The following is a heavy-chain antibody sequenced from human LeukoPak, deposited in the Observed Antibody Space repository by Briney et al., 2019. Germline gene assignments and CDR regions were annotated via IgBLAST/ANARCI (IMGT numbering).Heavy chain of an antibody. CDR3: ARDSLGVSRGWYRENTFDI. J-gene: IGHJ3*02. D-gene: IGHD6-19*01. CDR1: GYIFTTYG. CDR2: ISGYNGAT. Sequence: ASVKVSCKASGYIFTTYGINWVRQAPGQGLEWMGWISGYNGATNYAQNFQGRVTMTTDTSTSTAYMELRSLRSDETAVYYCARDSLGVSRGWYRENTFDIWGQGTLVTASS. V-gene: IGHV1-18*01.